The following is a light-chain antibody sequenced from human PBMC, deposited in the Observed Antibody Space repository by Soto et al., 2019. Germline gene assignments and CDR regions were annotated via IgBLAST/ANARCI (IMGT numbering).Light chain of an antibody. CDR3: QQYSNSPRT. V-gene: IGKV3-20*01. J-gene: IGKJ2*01. CDR1: QSVGSSY. Sequence: EIVLTQSPVTLSLSPGERATLSCRASQSVGSSYLAWYHQKPGQAPRLLIYGTSHRATGIPDRFSGSGSGTDFTLTISRLETEDFAVYYCQQYSNSPRTVGQGTKLEIK. CDR2: GTS.